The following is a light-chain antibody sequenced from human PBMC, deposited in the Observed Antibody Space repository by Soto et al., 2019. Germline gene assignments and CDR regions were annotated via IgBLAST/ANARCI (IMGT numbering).Light chain of an antibody. CDR1: QSVLSTSNDKNF. CDR3: QQYYGNPIT. J-gene: IGKJ5*01. V-gene: IGKV4-1*01. CDR2: WAS. Sequence: DIVMTQSPDSLALSLGERATINCKSSQSVLSTSNDKNFLAWHQQKPGQPPKLLIYWASTREPGVPERFSGSGSGTDFTLTISSLQAEDVAVYYCQQYYGNPITFGQGTRLEIK.